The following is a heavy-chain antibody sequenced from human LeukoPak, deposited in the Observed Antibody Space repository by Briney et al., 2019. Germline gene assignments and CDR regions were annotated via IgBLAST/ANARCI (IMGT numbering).Heavy chain of an antibody. Sequence: GGSLRLSCAASGFTFDDYGMSWVRQAPGKGLEWVSGINWNGGSTGYADSVKGRFTISRDNAKNSLYLQMNSLRAEDTALYYCARDGRGSYYDYHYYMDVWGKGTTVTVSS. V-gene: IGHV3-20*04. CDR2: INWNGGST. CDR1: GFTFDDYG. J-gene: IGHJ6*03. CDR3: ARDGRGSYYDYHYYMDV. D-gene: IGHD1-26*01.